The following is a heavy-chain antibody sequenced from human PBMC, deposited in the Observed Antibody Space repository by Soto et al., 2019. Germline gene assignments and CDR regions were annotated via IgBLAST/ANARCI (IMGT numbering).Heavy chain of an antibody. J-gene: IGHJ4*02. CDR3: GRQWGDYVCDY. D-gene: IGHD3-16*01. CDR2: IYYSGST. CDR1: GGSISSGGYY. Sequence: PSETLSLTCTVSGGSISSGGYYWSWIRQHPGKGLEWIGYIYYSGSTYYNPSLKSRVTISVDTSKNQFSLKLSSVTAADTAVYYGGRQWGDYVCDYWGQGALVTVSS. V-gene: IGHV4-31*03.